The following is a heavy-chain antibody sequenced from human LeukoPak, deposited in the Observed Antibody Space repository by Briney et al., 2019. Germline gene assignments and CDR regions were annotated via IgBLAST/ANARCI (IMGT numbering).Heavy chain of an antibody. CDR3: ARAPRYCSSTGCYWLDP. CDR1: GGSISSGSYY. CDR2: IYTSGST. Sequence: SETLSLTCTVSGGSISSGSYYWSWIRQPAGKGLEWIGRIYTSGSTNYNPSLKSRVTISVDTSKNQFSLKLSSVTAADTAVYYCARAPRYCSSTGCYWLDPWGQGTLVTVSS. D-gene: IGHD2-2*01. J-gene: IGHJ5*02. V-gene: IGHV4-61*02.